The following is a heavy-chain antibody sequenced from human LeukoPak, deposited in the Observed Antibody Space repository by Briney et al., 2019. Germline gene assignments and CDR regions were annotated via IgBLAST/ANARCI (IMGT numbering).Heavy chain of an antibody. Sequence: GASVKVSCKASGYPFLDYGINWVRQAPGQGLEWMGWISTHTGNTRYTERFQGRVILTTDTFTNTAYMELRSLRSDDTAVFYCARDFWVRHSAPAPKEFWGQGTLVTASS. V-gene: IGHV1-18*01. J-gene: IGHJ4*02. D-gene: IGHD2-2*01. CDR3: ARDFWVRHSAPAPKEF. CDR1: GYPFLDYG. CDR2: ISTHTGNT.